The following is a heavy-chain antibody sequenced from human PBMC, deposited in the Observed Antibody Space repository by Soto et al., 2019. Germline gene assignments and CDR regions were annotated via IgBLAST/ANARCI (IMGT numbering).Heavy chain of an antibody. CDR1: EFTFRSYW. CDR3: ARSLPGTYGAFDL. J-gene: IGHJ3*01. D-gene: IGHD1-7*01. CDR2: ISGDGSST. Sequence: GGSLRLSCAASEFTFRSYWMHWVRQSPGKGLVWVSRISGDGSSTNYADSVKGRFTISRDNAKNTVYLQIDSLRAEDTAVYYCARSLPGTYGAFDLWGQGTMVT. V-gene: IGHV3-74*01.